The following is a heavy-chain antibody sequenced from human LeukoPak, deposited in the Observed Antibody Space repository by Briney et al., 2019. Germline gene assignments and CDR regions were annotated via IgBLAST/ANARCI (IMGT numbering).Heavy chain of an antibody. CDR1: GYTFTGYY. D-gene: IGHD1-26*01. Sequence: ASVKVSCKASGYTFTGYYMHWVRQAPGQGLEWMGWINPNSGGTNYAQKFQGRVTMTRDTSISTAYMELSRLRSDDTAVYYCARDRAYSGSYPKADYWGQGTLVTVSS. CDR2: INPNSGGT. CDR3: ARDRAYSGSYPKADY. V-gene: IGHV1-2*02. J-gene: IGHJ4*02.